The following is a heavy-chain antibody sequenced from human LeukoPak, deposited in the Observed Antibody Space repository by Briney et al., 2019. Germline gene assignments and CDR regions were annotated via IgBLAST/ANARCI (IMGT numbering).Heavy chain of an antibody. D-gene: IGHD2-2*01. CDR3: ARLEVGDIVVVPAAETYYFDY. V-gene: IGHV4-39*01. Sequence: PSETLSLTCTVYGGSISSSSYYWGWIRQPPGKGLEWIVSIYYSGSTYYNPSPKSRVTISVDTSKNQFSLKLSSVTAADTAVYYCARLEVGDIVVVPAAETYYFDYWGQGTLVTVSS. CDR2: IYYSGST. J-gene: IGHJ4*02. CDR1: GGSISSSSYY.